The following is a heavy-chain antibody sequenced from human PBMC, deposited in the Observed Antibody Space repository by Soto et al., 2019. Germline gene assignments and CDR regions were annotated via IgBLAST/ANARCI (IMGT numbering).Heavy chain of an antibody. Sequence: RASVKVSCKASGGTFSSYDISWVRQAPGQGLEWMGGIIPIFGTANYAQKFQGRVTITADESTSTAYMELSSLRSEDTAVYYCSRDIYSNNYYYYGMDVWGQGTTVTVSS. J-gene: IGHJ6*02. CDR1: GGTFSSYD. CDR3: SRDIYSNNYYYYGMDV. V-gene: IGHV1-69*13. CDR2: IIPIFGTA. D-gene: IGHD4-4*01.